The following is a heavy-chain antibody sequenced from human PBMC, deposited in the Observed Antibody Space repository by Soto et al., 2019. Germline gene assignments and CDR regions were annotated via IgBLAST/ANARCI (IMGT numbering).Heavy chain of an antibody. CDR3: ARRDRGAFDL. CDR1: GFTFSYYW. V-gene: IGHV3-74*01. D-gene: IGHD1-26*01. J-gene: IGHJ3*01. Sequence: EVQLVESGGGLVRPGGSLRLSCEASGFTFSYYWMHWVRQAPGKGLVWVSRIHSDGSSTTYADFVKGRFIISRDNARNTVDLQINTVRVEDTAVYYCARRDRGAFDLWGQGTVVTVSS. CDR2: IHSDGSST.